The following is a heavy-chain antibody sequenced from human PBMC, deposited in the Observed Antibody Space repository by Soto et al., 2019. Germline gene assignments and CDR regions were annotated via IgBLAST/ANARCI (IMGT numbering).Heavy chain of an antibody. CDR3: ARDQTISMIVQAPGGMDV. CDR2: IWYDGSKK. V-gene: IGHV3-33*08. CDR1: GFTFSSYT. J-gene: IGHJ6*02. D-gene: IGHD3-22*01. Sequence: PGGSLRLSCAASGFTFSSYTMSWVRQAPGKGLEWVAIIWYDGSKKYYADSVKGRFTISRDTSKNTLFLQMNSLRDEDTALYYCARDQTISMIVQAPGGMDVWGQGTTVTVSS.